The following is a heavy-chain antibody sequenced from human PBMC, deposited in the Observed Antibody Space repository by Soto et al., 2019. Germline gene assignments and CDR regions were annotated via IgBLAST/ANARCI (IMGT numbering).Heavy chain of an antibody. D-gene: IGHD1-26*01. CDR3: AKDRVVGAAVPWFDP. J-gene: IGHJ5*02. Sequence: EVQLLESGGGLVQPGGSLRLSCAASGFTLSSYAMSWVRQAPGKGLEWVSAISGSGGSTYYADSVKGRFTISRDNSKNTLYLQMNCLRAEDTAVYYCAKDRVVGAAVPWFDPWGQGTLVTVSS. CDR1: GFTLSSYA. CDR2: ISGSGGST. V-gene: IGHV3-23*01.